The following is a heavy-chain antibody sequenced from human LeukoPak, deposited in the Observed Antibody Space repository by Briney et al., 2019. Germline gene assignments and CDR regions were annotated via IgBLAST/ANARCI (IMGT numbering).Heavy chain of an antibody. Sequence: PSETLSLTCTVSGGSISSSSYYWGWIRQPPGKGLEWIGEINHSGSTNYNPSLKSRVTISVDTPKNQFSLKLSSVTAADTAVYYCARQGHSRGWLQSEVYWGQGTLVTVSS. V-gene: IGHV4-39*01. CDR3: ARQGHSRGWLQSEVY. D-gene: IGHD5-24*01. J-gene: IGHJ4*02. CDR2: INHSGST. CDR1: GGSISSSSYY.